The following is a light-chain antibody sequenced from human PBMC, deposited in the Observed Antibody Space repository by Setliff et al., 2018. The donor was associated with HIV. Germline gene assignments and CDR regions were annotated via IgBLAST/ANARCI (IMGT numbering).Light chain of an antibody. J-gene: IGLJ1*01. CDR1: SSDVGTYNF. V-gene: IGLV2-14*03. CDR2: DVS. CDR3: AAWDDSLNGRV. Sequence: QSALTQPASVSGSPGQSITISCTGTSSDVGTYNFVSWYQQHPGKAPKLMIYDVSNRPSGVSNRFSGSKSGNTASLTISGLQAEDDADYYCAAWDDSLNGRVFGTGTKVTVL.